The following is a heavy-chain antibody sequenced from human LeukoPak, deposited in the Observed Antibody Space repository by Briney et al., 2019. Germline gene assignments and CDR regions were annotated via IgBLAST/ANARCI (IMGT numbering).Heavy chain of an antibody. J-gene: IGHJ4*02. CDR2: IWYDGSNK. D-gene: IGHD4-23*01. CDR3: AREGPRGNSQFDY. Sequence: HSGGSLRLSCVASGFTFSSYGMHWVRQVPGKGLEWVALIWYDGSNKYYSDSVKGRFIISRDNSKNTLYLQMNSLRAEDTAVYYCAREGPRGNSQFDYWGQGTLVTVSS. V-gene: IGHV3-33*01. CDR1: GFTFSSYG.